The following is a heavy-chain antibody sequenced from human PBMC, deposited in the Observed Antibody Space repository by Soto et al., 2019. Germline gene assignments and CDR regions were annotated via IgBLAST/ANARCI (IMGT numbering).Heavy chain of an antibody. CDR3: ARENIQLWHPPHYYYGMDV. CDR1: GYTFTSCY. Sequence: ASVKVSCKASGYTFTSCYMHWVRQAPGQGLEWMGIINPSGGSTSYAQNFQGRVTMTRDTSTSTVYMELSSLRSEDTAVYYCARENIQLWHPPHYYYGMDVGGQGTTVTVSS. CDR2: INPSGGST. J-gene: IGHJ6*02. V-gene: IGHV1-46*01. D-gene: IGHD5-18*01.